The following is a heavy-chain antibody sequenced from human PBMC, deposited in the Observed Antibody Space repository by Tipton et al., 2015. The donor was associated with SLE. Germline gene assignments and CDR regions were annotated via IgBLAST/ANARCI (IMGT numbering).Heavy chain of an antibody. V-gene: IGHV4-61*02. D-gene: IGHD3-16*01. CDR3: AREKGDAYPNLVAFDI. CDR2: VWSTGSA. CDR1: GDSIITGDYA. J-gene: IGHJ3*02. Sequence: LRLSCTVSGDSIITGDYAWSWFRQPAGKGPEWIGRVWSTGSANYNPSLKSRVTMSIDTSRNQYSLKLSSVTAADTAVYYCAREKGDAYPNLVAFDIWGQGTMVTVSS.